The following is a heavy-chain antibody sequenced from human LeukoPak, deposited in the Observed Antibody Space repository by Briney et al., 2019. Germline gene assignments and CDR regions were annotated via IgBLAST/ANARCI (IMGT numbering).Heavy chain of an antibody. CDR2: MNPNSGNT. J-gene: IGHJ4*02. V-gene: IGHV1-8*01. CDR3: ARGRGVKWGLRGGFDY. CDR1: GYTFTSYD. Sequence: GASVKVSCKASGYTFTSYDINWVRQATGQGLEWMGWMNPNSGNTGYAQKFQGRVTMTRNTSISTAYMELSSLRSEDTAVYYCARGRGVKWGLRGGFDYWGQGTLVTVSS. D-gene: IGHD1-26*01.